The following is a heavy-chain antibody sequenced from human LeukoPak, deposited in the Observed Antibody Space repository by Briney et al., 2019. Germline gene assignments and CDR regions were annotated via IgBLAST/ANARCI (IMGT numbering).Heavy chain of an antibody. J-gene: IGHJ4*02. CDR2: IIPIFGTA. CDR1: GGTLSSYA. CDR3: ARDASYYFDY. V-gene: IGHV1-69*13. Sequence: SVKVSCKASGGTLSSYAISWVRQAPGQGLEWMGGIIPIFGTANYAQKFQGRVTITADESTSIAYMELSSLRSEDTAVYYCARDASYYFDYWGQGTLVTVSS.